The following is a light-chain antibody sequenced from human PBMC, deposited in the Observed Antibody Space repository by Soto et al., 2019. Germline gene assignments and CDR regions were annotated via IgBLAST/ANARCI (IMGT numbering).Light chain of an antibody. CDR1: QSINSN. CDR3: QQSYISRT. V-gene: IGKV1-39*01. CDR2: AAS. Sequence: DIQMTQSPSSLSASVGDRVTITCRASQSINSNLNWYQQKPGTVPKLLIYAASRLQSGVPSRFSGSGAGTDFTLTISSLQPEDFATYYCQQSYISRTFGRGTKVEIK. J-gene: IGKJ1*01.